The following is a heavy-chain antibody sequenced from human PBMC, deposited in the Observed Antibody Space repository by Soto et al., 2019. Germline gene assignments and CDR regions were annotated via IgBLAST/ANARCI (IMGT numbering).Heavy chain of an antibody. Sequence: GGSLRLSCAASGFTFSSYAMSWVRQAPGKGLEWVSAISGSGGSTYYADSVKGRFTISRDNSKNTLYLEMNSLRAEDTAVYYCAKDLDYSPASNYYYGMDVWGQGTTATVSS. CDR1: GFTFSSYA. J-gene: IGHJ6*02. CDR2: ISGSGGST. V-gene: IGHV3-23*01. D-gene: IGHD4-4*01. CDR3: AKDLDYSPASNYYYGMDV.